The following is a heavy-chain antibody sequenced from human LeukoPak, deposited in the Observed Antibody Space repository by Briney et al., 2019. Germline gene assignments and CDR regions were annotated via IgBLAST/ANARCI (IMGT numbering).Heavy chain of an antibody. CDR3: AREGSSRYYFDH. D-gene: IGHD6-6*01. V-gene: IGHV3-7*03. Sequence: GGSLRLSCAASGFTFSSHWMNWVRQAPGKGLEWVANINQDGSEKYYVDSVKGRFTISRDNAKNTLYLQMNSLRAEDTAVYYCAREGSSRYYFDHWGQGTLVTVSS. J-gene: IGHJ4*02. CDR2: INQDGSEK. CDR1: GFTFSSHW.